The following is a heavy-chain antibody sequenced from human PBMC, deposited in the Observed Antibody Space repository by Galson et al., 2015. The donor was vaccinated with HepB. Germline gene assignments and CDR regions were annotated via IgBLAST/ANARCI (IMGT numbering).Heavy chain of an antibody. J-gene: IGHJ5*02. V-gene: IGHV1-3*02. CDR3: ASHTDSKGWGSFDP. CDR1: GYTFTSYA. Sequence: SVKVSCKASGYTFTSYAMHWVRQAPGQRLEWMGWSNAGNGNTKYSQEFQGRVTITRDTSASTAYMELSSLRSDDTAVYYCASHTDSKGWGSFDPWGQGTLVTVSS. CDR2: SNAGNGNT. D-gene: IGHD3-22*01.